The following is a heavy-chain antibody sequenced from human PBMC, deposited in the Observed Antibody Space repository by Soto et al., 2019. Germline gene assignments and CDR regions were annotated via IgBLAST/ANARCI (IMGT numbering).Heavy chain of an antibody. CDR3: ARDRSTALYF. CDR2: ISSSSGTI. J-gene: IGHJ4*02. V-gene: IGHV3-48*02. CDR1: GFSFSSYA. D-gene: IGHD4-17*01. Sequence: GGSLRLSCAASGFSFSSYAMNWVRQAPEKGLEWISYISSSSGTIFYADSVKGRFTISRDNAKNSLYLQMNSLRDEDTAVYYCARDRSTALYFWGQGTLVTVSS.